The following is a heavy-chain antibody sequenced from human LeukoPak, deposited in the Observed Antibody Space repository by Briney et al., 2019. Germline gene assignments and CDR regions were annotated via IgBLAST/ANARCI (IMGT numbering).Heavy chain of an antibody. CDR3: ARDRDYSSSSSDY. CDR1: GYTFTGYY. V-gene: IGHV1-2*02. CDR2: INPNTGGT. Sequence: ASVKVSCKASGYTFTGYYMHWVRQAPGQGLEWMGWINPNTGGTNYAQKFQGSVTMSRDTSITTAYLELNRLTSDDTAVYYCARDRDYSSSSSDYWGQGTLVAVSS. J-gene: IGHJ4*02. D-gene: IGHD6-6*01.